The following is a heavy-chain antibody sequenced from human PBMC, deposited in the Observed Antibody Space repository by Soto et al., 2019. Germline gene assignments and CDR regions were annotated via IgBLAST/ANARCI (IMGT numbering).Heavy chain of an antibody. J-gene: IGHJ5*02. D-gene: IGHD2-2*01. Sequence: VESLKISCTGFGYTFTTFWISWVRQMPWKGLEWMGRIDPRDSYVNYSPSFQGHVTISVDKSISTAYLRWGSLKASDTAMYYCARLYCTTSTCDSWFDPWGQGTLVTVSS. CDR2: IDPRDSYV. V-gene: IGHV5-10-1*01. CDR3: ARLYCTTSTCDSWFDP. CDR1: GYTFTTFW.